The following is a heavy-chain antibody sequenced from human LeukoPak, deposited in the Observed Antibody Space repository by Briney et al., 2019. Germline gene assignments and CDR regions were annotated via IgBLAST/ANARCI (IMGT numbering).Heavy chain of an antibody. V-gene: IGHV1-2*02. J-gene: IGHJ4*02. CDR1: RYNLTVYY. D-gene: IGHD2-21*01. Sequence: ASVTVSFQAFRYNLTVYYMHWVRQAPAQGIDWMGWINLYSGGTHYVQKFQGRVTMNMDTSINAAYMELSRLGSDDTAVYYCARVAGGDWYYFDFWGQGSLVTVSS. CDR3: ARVAGGDWYYFDF. CDR2: INLYSGGT.